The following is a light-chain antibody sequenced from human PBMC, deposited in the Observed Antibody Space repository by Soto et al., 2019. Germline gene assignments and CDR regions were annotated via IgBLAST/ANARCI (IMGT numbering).Light chain of an antibody. J-gene: IGLJ1*01. Sequence: QSALTQPASVSGSPGQSITISCTGTSSDVGGYNYVSWYQQLPGKAPKLMIYDVSNRPSGVSNRFSGSKSGNTASLTISGLQAEDEADYYCSSYTSSSPFVFGTGPKVTVL. CDR3: SSYTSSSPFV. V-gene: IGLV2-14*01. CDR2: DVS. CDR1: SSDVGGYNY.